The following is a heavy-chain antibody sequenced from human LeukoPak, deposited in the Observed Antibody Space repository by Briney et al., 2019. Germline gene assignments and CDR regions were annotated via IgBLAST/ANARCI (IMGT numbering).Heavy chain of an antibody. CDR2: ISSNGGST. Sequence: GGSLRLSCAASGFTFSSYAMHWVRQAPGKGLEYVSAISSNGGSTYYANSVKGRFAISRDNSKNTLYLQMGSLRAEDMAVYYCARVYRAARPEDYYYYYMDVWGKGTTVTVSS. CDR1: GFTFSSYA. D-gene: IGHD6-6*01. CDR3: ARVYRAARPEDYYYYYMDV. V-gene: IGHV3-64*01. J-gene: IGHJ6*03.